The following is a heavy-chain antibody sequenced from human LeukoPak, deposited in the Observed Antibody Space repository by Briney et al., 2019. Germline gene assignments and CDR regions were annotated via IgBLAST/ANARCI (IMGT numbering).Heavy chain of an antibody. J-gene: IGHJ4*02. CDR1: GFTFSSYA. V-gene: IGHV3-23*01. CDR2: ISGSGGST. CDR3: AKDLGYCSSISCHFDY. Sequence: GGSLRLSCAASGFTFSSYAMSWVRQAPGKGLEWVSAISGSGGSTYYADSVKGRFTISRDNSKNTLYLQMNSLRAEDTAVYYCAKDLGYCSSISCHFDYWGQGTLVTVSS. D-gene: IGHD2-2*01.